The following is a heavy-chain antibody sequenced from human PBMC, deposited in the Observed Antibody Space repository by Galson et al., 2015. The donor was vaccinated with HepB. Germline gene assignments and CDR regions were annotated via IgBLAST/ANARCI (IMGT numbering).Heavy chain of an antibody. CDR3: SREGNYYGSGGYRDGLEF. D-gene: IGHD3-10*01. Sequence: SLRLSCAASGFTFSSHAITWVRQAPGMGLEWVSAVSGNGGSSNYAESVKGRFTVSRDNSKNTVYLQMNTVRAEDTAVYFCSREGNYYGSGGYRDGLEFWGQGRMVTVSS. CDR1: GFTFSSHA. CDR2: VSGNGGSS. V-gene: IGHV3-23*01. J-gene: IGHJ3*01.